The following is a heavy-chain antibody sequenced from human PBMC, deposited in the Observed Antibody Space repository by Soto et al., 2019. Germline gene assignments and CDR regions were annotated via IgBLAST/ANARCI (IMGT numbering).Heavy chain of an antibody. J-gene: IGHJ6*02. D-gene: IGHD2-2*01. Sequence: SVKVSCKASGGTFSSYAISWVRQAPGQGLEWMGGIIPIFGTANYAQKFQGRVTVTADESTSTAYMELSSLRSEDTAVYYCARGNQLLSRLYYGMDVWGQGTTVTVSS. CDR1: GGTFSSYA. CDR2: IIPIFGTA. V-gene: IGHV1-69*13. CDR3: ARGNQLLSRLYYGMDV.